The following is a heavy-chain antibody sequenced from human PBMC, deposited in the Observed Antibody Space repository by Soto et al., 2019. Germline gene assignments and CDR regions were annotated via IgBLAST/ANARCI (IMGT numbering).Heavy chain of an antibody. CDR1: GVSVSSGSYY. D-gene: IGHD3-10*01. Sequence: QVQLQESGPGLVKPSETLSLTCTVSGVSVSSGSYYRSWIRQPPGKGLEWFGYIYYSGRTNYNPSLKGGVTISVDTSKNQFSLKLSSVTAADAAVYYCAREVFRGVIGYWGEGTLVTVSS. CDR3: AREVFRGVIGY. CDR2: IYYSGRT. V-gene: IGHV4-61*01. J-gene: IGHJ4*02.